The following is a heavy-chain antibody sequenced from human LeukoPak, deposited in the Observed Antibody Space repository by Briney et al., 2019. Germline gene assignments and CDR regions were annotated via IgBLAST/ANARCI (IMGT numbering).Heavy chain of an antibody. V-gene: IGHV3-30*18. J-gene: IGHJ4*02. CDR2: ISYDGTNK. D-gene: IGHD4-17*01. CDR1: GFTFINYG. CDR3: ANYGDYQYFDY. Sequence: GGSLRLSCAASGFTFINYGMHWVRKAPGKGLEWVAVISYDGTNKYYADSVKGRFTISRDNSKNTLYLQMNSLKTDDTAVYYCANYGDYQYFDYWGQGTPVTVSS.